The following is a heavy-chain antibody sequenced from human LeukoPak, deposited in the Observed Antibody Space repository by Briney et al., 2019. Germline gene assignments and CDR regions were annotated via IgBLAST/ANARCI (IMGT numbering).Heavy chain of an antibody. CDR2: IYYSGST. CDR1: GFTFSSYGIH. D-gene: IGHD3-22*01. Sequence: LRLSCAASGFTFSSYGIHWVRQHPGKGLEWIGYIYYSGSTYYNPSLKSRVTISVDTSKNQFSLKLSSVTAADTAVYYCARDYYDSSGYYFWFDPWGQGSLV. V-gene: IGHV4-31*02. CDR3: ARDYYDSSGYYFWFDP. J-gene: IGHJ5*02.